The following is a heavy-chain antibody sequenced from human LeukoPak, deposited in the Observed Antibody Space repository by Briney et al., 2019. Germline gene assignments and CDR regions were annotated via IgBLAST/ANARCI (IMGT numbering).Heavy chain of an antibody. J-gene: IGHJ2*01. D-gene: IGHD6-13*01. CDR1: GGSFSGYY. Sequence: SETLSLTCAVYGGSFSGYYWSWIRQPPGKGLEWIGEINHSGSTNYNPSLKSRVTISVDTSKNQFSLKLSSVTAADTAVYYCARGASSSWHPTGLDWRPKFKWYFDLWGRGTLVTVSS. CDR3: ARGASSSWHPTGLDWRPKFKWYFDL. CDR2: INHSGST. V-gene: IGHV4-34*01.